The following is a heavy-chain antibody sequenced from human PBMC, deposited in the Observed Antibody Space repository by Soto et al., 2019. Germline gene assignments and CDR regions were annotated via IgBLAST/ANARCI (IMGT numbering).Heavy chain of an antibody. CDR2: ISYSGST. D-gene: IGHD6-19*01. Sequence: SETLSLTCTVSDASVDSGYYYWTWIRQHPGKGLEWIGHISYSGSTSYKPSLKSRVSISVDTSRNQFSLRLTSVTAADTAVYYCATGWSNDYFDYWGQGTLVTVSS. J-gene: IGHJ4*02. CDR1: DASVDSGYYY. V-gene: IGHV4-31*03. CDR3: ATGWSNDYFDY.